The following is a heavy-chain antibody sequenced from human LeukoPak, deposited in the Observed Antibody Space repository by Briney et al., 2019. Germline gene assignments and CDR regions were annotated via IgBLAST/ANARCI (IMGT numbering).Heavy chain of an antibody. CDR1: GGSISSHY. J-gene: IGHJ4*02. Sequence: SETLSLTCTVSGGSISSHYWSWIRQPPGKGLEWIGYIYYSGSTNYNPSLKSRVTISVDTSKNQFSLKLSSMTAADTAVYYCAKAAAGELDYWGQGTLVAVSS. D-gene: IGHD6-13*01. V-gene: IGHV4-59*11. CDR2: IYYSGST. CDR3: AKAAAGELDY.